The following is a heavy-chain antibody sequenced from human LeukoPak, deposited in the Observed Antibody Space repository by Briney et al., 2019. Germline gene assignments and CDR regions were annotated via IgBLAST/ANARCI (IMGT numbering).Heavy chain of an antibody. CDR3: AKVIYYYDRPGAFDM. D-gene: IGHD3-22*01. CDR1: GLTFRSYV. J-gene: IGHJ3*02. Sequence: PGGSLRLSCAASGLTFRSYVMSWVRQAPGKGLEWVSTISDSGGSTYYADSVKGWFTISRDNSKNTLYLQMNSLRADDTAVYYCAKVIYYYDRPGAFDMSGQGTMVTVSS. CDR2: ISDSGGST. V-gene: IGHV3-23*01.